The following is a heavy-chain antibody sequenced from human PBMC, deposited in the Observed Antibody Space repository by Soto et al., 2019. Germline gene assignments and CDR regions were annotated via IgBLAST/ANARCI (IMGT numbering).Heavy chain of an antibody. CDR1: GFTFSSYS. CDR2: ISSSSSYI. J-gene: IGHJ4*02. Sequence: GGSLRLSCAASGFTFSSYSMNWVRQAPGKGLEWVSSISSSSSYIYYAESVKGRFTISRDNAKNSLYLQMNSLRAEDTALYYCASFNYYDSSGYWFYFDYWGQGTLVTVS. V-gene: IGHV3-21*01. D-gene: IGHD3-22*01. CDR3: ASFNYYDSSGYWFYFDY.